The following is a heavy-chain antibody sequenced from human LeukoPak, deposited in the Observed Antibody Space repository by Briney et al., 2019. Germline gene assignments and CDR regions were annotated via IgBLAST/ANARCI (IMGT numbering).Heavy chain of an antibody. V-gene: IGHV4-39*02. CDR3: AREMGVVTAHGIDV. J-gene: IGHJ6*02. D-gene: IGHD4-23*01. CDR2: IYYSGST. CDR1: GGSISSISSNNYH. Sequence: SETLSLTCIVSGGSISSISSNNYHWGWIRQPPGKGLEWIGSIYYSGSTYYNPSLKSRVTISVDTSKNQSSLKLSSVTAADTALYYCAREMGVVTAHGIDVWGQGTTVTVSS.